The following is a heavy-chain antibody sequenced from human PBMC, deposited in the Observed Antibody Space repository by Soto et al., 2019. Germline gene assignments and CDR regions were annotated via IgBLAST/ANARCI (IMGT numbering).Heavy chain of an antibody. Sequence: GGSLRLSCAASGFTFSSYWMSWVRQAPGKGLEWVANIKQDGSEKYYVDSVQGRFTISRDNAKNSLYLQMNSLRAEDTAVYYCASTRYYDRANDYWGQGTLVTVSS. CDR3: ASTRYYDRANDY. CDR2: IKQDGSEK. CDR1: GFTFSSYW. D-gene: IGHD3-22*01. J-gene: IGHJ4*02. V-gene: IGHV3-7*03.